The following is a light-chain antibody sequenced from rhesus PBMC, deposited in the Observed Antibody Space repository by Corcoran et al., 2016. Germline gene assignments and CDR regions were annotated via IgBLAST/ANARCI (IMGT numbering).Light chain of an antibody. CDR1: PNIYSN. CDR3: QHYYDNPYS. CDR2: AAS. J-gene: IGKJ2*01. V-gene: IGKV1S12*01. Sequence: DIQMTQSPSALSASVGDRVTISCRASPNIYSNLAWYQQKPGKAPKLLIYAASSLQPGIPSRFSGSGSGTDFTLTISSLQPEDSAAYYCQHYYDNPYSFGQGTKVEIK.